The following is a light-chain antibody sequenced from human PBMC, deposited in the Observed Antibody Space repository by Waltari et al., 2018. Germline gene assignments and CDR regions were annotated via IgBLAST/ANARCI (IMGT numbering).Light chain of an antibody. CDR1: QSVLYSSNNKNY. CDR3: QQYYSTLYT. Sequence: DIVMTQSPDSLAVSLGERATINCKSSQSVLYSSNNKNYLAWYQQKPGQPPKVLIYWASTRESGVPDRFSGSGSGTDFTLTISSLQAGDVAVYYCQQYYSTLYTFGQGTKLEIK. CDR2: WAS. J-gene: IGKJ2*01. V-gene: IGKV4-1*01.